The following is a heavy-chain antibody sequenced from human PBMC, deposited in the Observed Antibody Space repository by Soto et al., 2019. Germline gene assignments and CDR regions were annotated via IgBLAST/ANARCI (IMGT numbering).Heavy chain of an antibody. V-gene: IGHV4-28*01. CDR1: GYSISSSNW. D-gene: IGHD1-26*01. Sequence: QVQLQESGPGLVKPSDTLSLTCAVSGYSISSSNWWGWIRQPPGKGLEWIGYIYYSGTTYYNPSRQRRFPRAVDKSKNQFSLKLTSVTAVDTAVYYCARREIQGPIDYWGQGTLVTVSS. CDR2: IYYSGTT. CDR3: ARREIQGPIDY. J-gene: IGHJ4*02.